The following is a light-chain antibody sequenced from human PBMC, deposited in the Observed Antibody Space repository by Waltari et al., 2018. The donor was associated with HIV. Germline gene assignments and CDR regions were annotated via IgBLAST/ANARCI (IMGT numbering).Light chain of an antibody. V-gene: IGKV3-20*01. Sequence: ETVLTQSPGTMSLSPGERDTLSCRASQNVGGNYLAWYQHRPGQTPRLLIYDASSRATGIPDRFSGSGSGTEFTLTITRLEPEDFAVYYCQQYGSSPLFTFGPGTKVDIK. CDR3: QQYGSSPLFT. CDR2: DAS. J-gene: IGKJ3*01. CDR1: QNVGGNY.